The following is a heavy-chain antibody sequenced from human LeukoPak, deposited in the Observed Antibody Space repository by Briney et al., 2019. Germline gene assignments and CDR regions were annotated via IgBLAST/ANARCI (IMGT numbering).Heavy chain of an antibody. CDR1: GYTFTSYY. J-gene: IGHJ4*02. V-gene: IGHV1-46*03. Sequence: ASVKVSCKASGYTFTSYYMHWVRQAPGQGLEWMGIINLSGGSTSYAQKFQGRVTMTRDTSTSTVYMELSSLRSEDTAVYYCARDPLHSSGWYTRYYFDYWGQGTLVTVSS. CDR3: ARDPLHSSGWYTRYYFDY. CDR2: INLSGGST. D-gene: IGHD6-19*01.